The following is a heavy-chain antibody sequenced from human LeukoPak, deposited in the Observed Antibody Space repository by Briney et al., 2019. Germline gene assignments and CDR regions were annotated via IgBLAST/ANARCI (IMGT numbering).Heavy chain of an antibody. V-gene: IGHV4-34*01. D-gene: IGHD6-13*01. J-gene: IGHJ4*02. CDR1: GGSFSGYY. CDR2: INHSGST. Sequence: SETLSLTCAVYGGSFSGYYWSWIRQPPGKGLEWIGEINHSGSTYYNPSLKSRVTISVDTSKNQFSLKLSSVTAADTAVYYCARDRPRSIAAAGKFNYFDYWGQGTLVTVSS. CDR3: ARDRPRSIAAAGKFNYFDY.